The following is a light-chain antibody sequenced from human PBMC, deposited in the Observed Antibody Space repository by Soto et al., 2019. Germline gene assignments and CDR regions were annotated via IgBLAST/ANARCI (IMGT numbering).Light chain of an antibody. V-gene: IGKV1-5*01. Sequence: DIPMTQSPSTLSASIGDRVTITCRASESIRTWLAWYQHKPGKAPKFLIYDASSLESGVPSRFSGSGSGTEFTLTISNLQPDDFATYFCQQYNNYPMTFGQGTKVEIK. CDR2: DAS. CDR3: QQYNNYPMT. CDR1: ESIRTW. J-gene: IGKJ1*01.